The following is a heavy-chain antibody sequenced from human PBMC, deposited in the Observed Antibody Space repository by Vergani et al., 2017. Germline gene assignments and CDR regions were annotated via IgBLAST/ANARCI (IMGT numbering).Heavy chain of an antibody. V-gene: IGHV1-46*03. J-gene: IGHJ4*02. D-gene: IGHD3-9*01. CDR2: INPSGGHT. CDR1: GYTFSNYY. Sequence: QVQVVQSGAEVKKSGASVKVSCKTSGYTFSNYYMHWVRQAPGQGLAWMGIINPSGGHTNYAQKFQGRVTMTRDTSTSTVYMELSSLRSEDTAIYYCARGDYRSLTGYRYWGQGTLVTVAA. CDR3: ARGDYRSLTGYRY.